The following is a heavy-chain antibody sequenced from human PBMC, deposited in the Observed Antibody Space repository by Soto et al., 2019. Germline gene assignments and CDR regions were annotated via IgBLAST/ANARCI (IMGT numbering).Heavy chain of an antibody. CDR3: ARYGLRGCSGGSCYTSYFYYGMDV. CDR2: ISAYNGNT. CDR1: GYTFTSYG. Sequence: VASVKISCKASGYTFTSYGISWVRQAPGQGLEWMGWISAYNGNTNYAQKLQGRVTISVDNSISTAYLQWSSLEASDTALYYCARYGLRGCSGGSCYTSYFYYGMDVWGQGTTVTVSS. D-gene: IGHD2-15*01. J-gene: IGHJ6*02. V-gene: IGHV1-18*04.